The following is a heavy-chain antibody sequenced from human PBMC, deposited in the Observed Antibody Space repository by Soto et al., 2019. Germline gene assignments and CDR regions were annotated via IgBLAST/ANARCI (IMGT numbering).Heavy chain of an antibody. V-gene: IGHV3-30-3*01. CDR1: GFTFSSYS. Sequence: PGGSLSLSCAASGFTFSSYSMHWVRQAPCKGLEWVAVISYDGINKYYADSVKRRFTISRDNSKNTLYLQMNSLRAEDTAVYYYERGRACYTHDAFDIWGQGTMVPVSS. D-gene: IGHD1-26*01. CDR2: ISYDGINK. J-gene: IGHJ3*02. CDR3: ERGRACYTHDAFDI.